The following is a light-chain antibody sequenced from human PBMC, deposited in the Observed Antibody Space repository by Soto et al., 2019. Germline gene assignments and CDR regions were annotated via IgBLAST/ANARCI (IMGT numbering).Light chain of an antibody. CDR1: QNVGSRY. Sequence: EIMFNQSQGTMTLSPGERATRSCKASQNVGSRYLAWYQQIPGQAPRLLIYGTSNRATGIPDRFSGSRSGTDFSLTISSLEPGDLAVYYCQKYGSSPRTSAKRIKVDI. V-gene: IGKV3-20*01. CDR2: GTS. J-gene: IGKJ1*01. CDR3: QKYGSSPRT.